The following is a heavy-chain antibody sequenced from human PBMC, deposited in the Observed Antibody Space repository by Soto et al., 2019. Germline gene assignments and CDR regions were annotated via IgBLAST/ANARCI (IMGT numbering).Heavy chain of an antibody. CDR2: ISGGGDRT. Sequence: EVQLLESGGGLVQPGGSLRLSCVGSGFTFINYAMNLVRQTPGKGLEWVSTISGGGDRTFDADTVKGRFTISRDNSKNTVNLQMNSLRADDTAVYYCARKVLGSTSRPDWWYFDLWGRGTLVTVSS. D-gene: IGHD2-2*01. J-gene: IGHJ2*01. V-gene: IGHV3-23*01. CDR3: ARKVLGSTSRPDWWYFDL. CDR1: GFTFINYA.